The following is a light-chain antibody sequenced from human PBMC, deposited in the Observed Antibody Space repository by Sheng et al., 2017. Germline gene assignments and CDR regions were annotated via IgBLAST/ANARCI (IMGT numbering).Light chain of an antibody. CDR3: QHYNSWPLT. CDR1: QSVRTN. Sequence: EIVMTQSPATLSVSPGDRATLSCRASQSVRTNLAWYQQKPGQVPSLLIYGASSRATGVPARFIGSGSGTEFTLTISSLQSEDFAVYYCQHYNSWPLTFGGGTKVDIK. J-gene: IGKJ4*01. CDR2: GAS. V-gene: IGKV3-15*01.